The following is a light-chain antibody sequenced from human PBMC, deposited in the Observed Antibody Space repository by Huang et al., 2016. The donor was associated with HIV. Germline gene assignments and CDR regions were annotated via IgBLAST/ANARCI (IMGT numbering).Light chain of an antibody. CDR3: QQLLT. CDR2: AAS. V-gene: IGKV1-9*01. CDR1: QGINSY. J-gene: IGKJ4*01. Sequence: IQLTQSPSSLSASVGDRVTITCRASQGINSYLAWYQQKPGKAPKLLIHAASTLQSGGPSRFSGSGSGTDFTLTLSSLQAGDFATYFCQQLLTFGGGTKVEIK.